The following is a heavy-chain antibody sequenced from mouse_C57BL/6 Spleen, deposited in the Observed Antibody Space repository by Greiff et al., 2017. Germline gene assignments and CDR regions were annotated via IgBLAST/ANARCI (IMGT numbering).Heavy chain of an antibody. V-gene: IGHV1-76*01. CDR3: AREGIDGSSLDYAMDY. CDR2: IYPGSGNT. J-gene: IGHJ4*01. Sequence: VQLQQSGAELVRPGASVKLSCKASGYTFTDYYINWVKQRPGQGLEWIARIYPGSGNTYYNEKFKGKATLTAEKSSSTAYMQLSSLTSEDSAVYFCAREGIDGSSLDYAMDYWGQGTSVTVSS. CDR1: GYTFTDYY. D-gene: IGHD1-1*01.